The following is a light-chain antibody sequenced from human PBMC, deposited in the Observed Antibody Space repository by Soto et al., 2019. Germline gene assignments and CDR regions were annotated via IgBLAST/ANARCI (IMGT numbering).Light chain of an antibody. CDR2: DVS. CDR1: SSDVGGYNY. J-gene: IGLJ2*01. CDR3: SSYTSSSTLVV. Sequence: QSVLTQPASVSGSPGQSITISCTGTSSDVGGYNYVSWYQQHPGKAPKLMIYDVSNRPSGVSNRFSGSKSGNTASLTISGLQAEDEADYYGSSYTSSSTLVVFGGGTKVTGL. V-gene: IGLV2-14*01.